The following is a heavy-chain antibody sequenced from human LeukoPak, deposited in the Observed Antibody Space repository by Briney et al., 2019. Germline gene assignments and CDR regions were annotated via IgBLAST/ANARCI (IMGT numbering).Heavy chain of an antibody. CDR3: ARFYGDYARYMDV. CDR1: GYPISSGYY. D-gene: IGHD4-17*01. Sequence: SETLSLTCTVSGYPISSGYYWGWIRQPPGKGLEWIGSIYHSGSTYYNPSLKSRVTISVDTSKNQFSLKLSSVTAADTAVYYCARFYGDYARYMDVWGKGTTVTVSS. CDR2: IYHSGST. V-gene: IGHV4-38-2*02. J-gene: IGHJ6*03.